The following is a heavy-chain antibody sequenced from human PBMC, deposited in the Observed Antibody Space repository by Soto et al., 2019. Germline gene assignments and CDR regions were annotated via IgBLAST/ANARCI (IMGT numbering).Heavy chain of an antibody. V-gene: IGHV1-3*01. D-gene: IGHD2-2*01. Sequence: QVQLVQSGAEVKKPGASVKVSCKASGYTFTSYAMHWVRQGPGQRLEWMGWINAGNGNTKYSQKFQGRVTITRDTSASTAYMELSSLRSEDTAVYYCARGSSTRTTEPYLDYWGQGTLVTVSS. J-gene: IGHJ4*02. CDR1: GYTFTSYA. CDR3: ARGSSTRTTEPYLDY. CDR2: INAGNGNT.